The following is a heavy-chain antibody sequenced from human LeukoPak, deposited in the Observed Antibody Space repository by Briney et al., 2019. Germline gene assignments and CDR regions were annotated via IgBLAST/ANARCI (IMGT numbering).Heavy chain of an antibody. CDR2: ISGSGGTT. CDR3: AKDSSNTVTTKGGAGRSFDY. Sequence: PGGSLRLSCAASGFTFSSYVMSWVRQAPGKGLDWVSVISGSGGTTYYADSVKGRFTISRDNSKNTLYLQMNSLRAEDTALYYFAKDSSNTVTTKGGAGRSFDYWGLGTLVTVSS. CDR1: GFTFSSYV. D-gene: IGHD4-17*01. V-gene: IGHV3-23*01. J-gene: IGHJ4*02.